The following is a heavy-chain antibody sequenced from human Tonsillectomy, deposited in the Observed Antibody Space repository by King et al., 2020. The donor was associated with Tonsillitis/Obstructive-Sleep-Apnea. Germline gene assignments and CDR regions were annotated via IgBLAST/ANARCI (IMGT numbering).Heavy chain of an antibody. CDR2: IYYSGST. CDR3: ARQPNYYDSSGYSHNWFDP. CDR1: GGSISSSGYY. V-gene: IGHV4-39*01. Sequence: VQLQESGPGLVKPSETLSLTCTVSGGSISSSGYYWGWIRQPPGKGLEWIGSIYYSGSTYYNPSLKSRVTISVDTSKNQFSLNLSSVTAADTAVYYCARQPNYYDSSGYSHNWFDPWGQGTLVTVS. J-gene: IGHJ5*02. D-gene: IGHD3-22*01.